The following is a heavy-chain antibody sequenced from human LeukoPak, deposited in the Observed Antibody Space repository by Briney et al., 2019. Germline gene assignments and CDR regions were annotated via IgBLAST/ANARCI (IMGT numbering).Heavy chain of an antibody. CDR2: IYGSGTT. V-gene: IGHV4-4*07. D-gene: IGHD3-16*01. CDR3: ARSGHDYVWGSYRLDY. Sequence: SETLSLTCTVSGDSISGNYWSWIRQPAGKGLEWIGRIYGSGTTNYSPSLKSRVTISVDTSKNQFSLKLSSVTAADTAVYYCARSGHDYVWGSYRLDYWGQGTLVTVSS. J-gene: IGHJ4*02. CDR1: GDSISGNY.